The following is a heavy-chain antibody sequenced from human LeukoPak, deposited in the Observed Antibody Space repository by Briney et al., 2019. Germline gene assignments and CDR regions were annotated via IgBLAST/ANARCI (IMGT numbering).Heavy chain of an antibody. CDR3: ARVPQFNGLFDY. CDR1: GGSVSSASYY. CDR2: IYYSGST. J-gene: IGHJ4*02. V-gene: IGHV4-61*01. D-gene: IGHD2-8*01. Sequence: PSQTLSLTCTVSGGSVSSASYYGSWIRQPPGKGLEWIGYIYYSGSTTYNPSLKSRVTISVDTSKNQFSLKLTSVTAADTAVYYCARVPQFNGLFDYWGQGTLVTVSS.